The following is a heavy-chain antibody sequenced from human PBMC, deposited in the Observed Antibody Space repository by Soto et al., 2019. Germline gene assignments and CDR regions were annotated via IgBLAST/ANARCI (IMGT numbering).Heavy chain of an antibody. CDR3: ARDRAPYCSSTSCYRDLYGMHV. V-gene: IGHV4-59*01. Sequence: PSETLSLTCTVSGGSISSYYWSWIRQPPGKGLEWIGYIYYSGSTNYNPSLKSRVTISVDTSKNQFSLKLSSVTAADTAVYSCARDRAPYCSSTSCYRDLYGMHVWGQGTTVTXS. J-gene: IGHJ6*02. CDR1: GGSISSYY. CDR2: IYYSGST. D-gene: IGHD2-2*02.